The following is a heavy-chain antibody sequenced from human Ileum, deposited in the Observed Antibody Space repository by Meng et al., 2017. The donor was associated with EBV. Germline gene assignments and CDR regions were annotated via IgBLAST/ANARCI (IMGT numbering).Heavy chain of an antibody. CDR1: GGSFSTYT. CDR2: LIPVLNKA. Sequence: QVQLVQSGAEVKKPGSSVEVACKTSGGSFSTYTFSWVRQAPGHGLEWMGGLIPVLNKAKSAPRFQDRVTFTADETTTTAYMELSSLTFEDTAVYFCARGRGNQPLFDFWGQGTLGIVSA. D-gene: IGHD2/OR15-2a*01. CDR3: ARGRGNQPLFDF. V-gene: IGHV1-69*10. J-gene: IGHJ4*02.